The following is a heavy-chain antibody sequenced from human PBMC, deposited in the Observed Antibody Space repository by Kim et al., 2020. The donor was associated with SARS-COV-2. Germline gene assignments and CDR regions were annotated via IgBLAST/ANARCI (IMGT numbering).Heavy chain of an antibody. Sequence: GGSLRLSCAASGFTFSSYAMHWVRQAPGKGLEWVAVISYDGSNKYYADSVKGRFTISRDNSKNTLYLQMNSLRAEDTAVYYCARDFRGQQLVQSPDYWGQGTLVTVSS. J-gene: IGHJ4*02. V-gene: IGHV3-30*04. CDR3: ARDFRGQQLVQSPDY. CDR2: ISYDGSNK. CDR1: GFTFSSYA. D-gene: IGHD6-13*01.